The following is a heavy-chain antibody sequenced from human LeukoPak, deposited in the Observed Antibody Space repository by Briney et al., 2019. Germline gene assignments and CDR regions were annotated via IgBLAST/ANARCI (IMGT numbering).Heavy chain of an antibody. J-gene: IGHJ4*02. D-gene: IGHD2-15*01. CDR2: IQYDGRNK. Sequence: PGGSLKLSCAASGFTFSSYGMHWVRQAPGKGLEWVAFIQYDGRNKYYADSVKGRFTISRDNSKNTMSLQMNSLRAEDTAVYYCAKDDGVVVVVAAQPDYWGQGTLVTVSS. V-gene: IGHV3-30*02. CDR3: AKDDGVVVVVAAQPDY. CDR1: GFTFSSYG.